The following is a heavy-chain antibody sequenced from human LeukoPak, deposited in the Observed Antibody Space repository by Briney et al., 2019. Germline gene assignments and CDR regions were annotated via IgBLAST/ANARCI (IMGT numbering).Heavy chain of an antibody. CDR2: IKQDGSEK. J-gene: IGHJ3*02. Sequence: GGSLRLACAVSGFTFSTYWMSWVRQAPGKGLEWVANIKQDGSEKYYVDSVKGRFTISRDNAQNSLYLQMNSLRAEDTAVYYCARVRGGYCSGGNCYSAFDIWGQGTMVTVSS. V-gene: IGHV3-7*04. CDR1: GFTFSTYW. CDR3: ARVRGGYCSGGNCYSAFDI. D-gene: IGHD2-15*01.